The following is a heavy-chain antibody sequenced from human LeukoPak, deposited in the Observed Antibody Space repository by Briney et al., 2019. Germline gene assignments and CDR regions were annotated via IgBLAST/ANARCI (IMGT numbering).Heavy chain of an antibody. J-gene: IGHJ5*02. Sequence: ASVKVSCKASGYTFTSYYMHWVRQAPGQGLEWMGLINPSGSSTSYAQKFQGRLSLTRDMSTSTDYMELSSLRSEDTAVYYCARDNSVGDTAWWFDPWGQGTLVTVSS. D-gene: IGHD1-26*01. CDR2: INPSGSST. V-gene: IGHV1-46*01. CDR3: ARDNSVGDTAWWFDP. CDR1: GYTFTSYY.